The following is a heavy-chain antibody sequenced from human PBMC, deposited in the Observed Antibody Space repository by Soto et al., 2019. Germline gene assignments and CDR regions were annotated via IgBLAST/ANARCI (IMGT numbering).Heavy chain of an antibody. CDR1: GFTFSSYG. Sequence: QVQLVESGGGVVQPGRSLRLSCAASGFTFSSYGMHWVRQAPGKGLEWVAVISYDGSNKYYADSVKGRFTISRDNSKNKLYLQMNSLRAEDTAVYYCAKDPASYGFVYWGQGTLVTVSS. J-gene: IGHJ4*02. CDR3: AKDPASYGFVY. D-gene: IGHD5-18*01. V-gene: IGHV3-30*18. CDR2: ISYDGSNK.